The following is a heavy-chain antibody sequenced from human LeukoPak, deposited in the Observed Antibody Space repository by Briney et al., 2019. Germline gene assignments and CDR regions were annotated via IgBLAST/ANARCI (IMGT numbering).Heavy chain of an antibody. CDR1: GGSFSGYY. CDR3: AGIGIAIDY. V-gene: IGHV4-34*01. D-gene: IGHD6-13*01. Sequence: SETLSLTCAVYGGSFSGYYWSWIRQPPGKGLEWIGEINHSGGTNYNPSLKSRVTISVDTSKNQFSLKLSSVTAADTAVYYCAGIGIAIDYWGQGTLVTVSS. CDR2: INHSGGT. J-gene: IGHJ4*02.